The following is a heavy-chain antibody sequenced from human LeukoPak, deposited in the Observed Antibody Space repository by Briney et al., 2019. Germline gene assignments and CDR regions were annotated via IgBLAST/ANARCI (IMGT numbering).Heavy chain of an antibody. J-gene: IGHJ4*02. CDR2: IYSGGST. Sequence: GGSLRLSCAASGFTFTSYSMNWVRQAPGKGLEWVSVIYSGGSTYYADSVKGRFTISRDNSKNTLYLQMNSLRAEDTAVYYCARDSGGELLGYWGQGTLVTVSS. V-gene: IGHV3-53*01. CDR1: GFTFTSYS. D-gene: IGHD1-26*01. CDR3: ARDSGGELLGY.